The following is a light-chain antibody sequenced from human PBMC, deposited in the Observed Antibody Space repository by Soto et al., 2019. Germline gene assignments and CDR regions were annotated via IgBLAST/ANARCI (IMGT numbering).Light chain of an antibody. CDR3: QQYSSHSPFA. V-gene: IGKV1-5*03. CDR2: KAS. J-gene: IGKJ2*01. CDR1: QSINSW. Sequence: DIQMTQSPSTLSASVGDRVTITCRASQSINSWLAWYRQKPGKAPNLLIYKASRLESGVPSRFSGSESGTEFTLTISSLQPDDFATYYCQQYSSHSPFAFGQGTKLEIK.